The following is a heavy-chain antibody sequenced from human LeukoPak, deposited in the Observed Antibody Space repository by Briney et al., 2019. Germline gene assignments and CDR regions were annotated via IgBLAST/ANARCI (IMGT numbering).Heavy chain of an antibody. CDR1: GFTFSSYW. D-gene: IGHD1-1*01. V-gene: IGHV3-7*01. Sequence: GGSLRLSCAASGFTFSSYWMTWVRQAPGKGLEWVASINQDGSQKYSVDSVKGRFTISRDNAKNSVHLQMNSLRVEDTAVYYCASSQLDLAWAYFDYWGQGTLVTVSS. J-gene: IGHJ4*02. CDR3: ASSQLDLAWAYFDY. CDR2: INQDGSQK.